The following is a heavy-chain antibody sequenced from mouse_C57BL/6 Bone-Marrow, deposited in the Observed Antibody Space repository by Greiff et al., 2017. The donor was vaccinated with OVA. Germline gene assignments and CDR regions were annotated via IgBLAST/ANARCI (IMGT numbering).Heavy chain of an antibody. CDR2: IHPNSGST. CDR3: ARTYYSNLYYFDY. V-gene: IGHV1-64*01. Sequence: QVQLQQSGAELVKPGASVKLSCKASGYTFTSYWMHWVKQRPGQGLEWIGMIHPNSGSTNYNEKFKSKATLTVDKSSSTAYRQLSSLTSEDSAVYYCARTYYSNLYYFDYWGQGTTLTVSS. D-gene: IGHD2-5*01. J-gene: IGHJ2*01. CDR1: GYTFTSYW.